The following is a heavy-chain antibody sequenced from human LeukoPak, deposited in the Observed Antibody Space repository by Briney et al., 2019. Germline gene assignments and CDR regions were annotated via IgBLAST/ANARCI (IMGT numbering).Heavy chain of an antibody. D-gene: IGHD3-10*01. CDR3: ARGSPYDSMGWFDP. CDR2: IIPIFGTA. Sequence: ASVKVSCKASGGTFGSYAISWVRQAPGQGLEWMGGIIPIFGTANYAQKFQGRVTITADESTSTAYMELSSLRSEDTAVYYCARGSPYDSMGWFDPWGQGTLVTVSS. V-gene: IGHV1-69*13. J-gene: IGHJ5*02. CDR1: GGTFGSYA.